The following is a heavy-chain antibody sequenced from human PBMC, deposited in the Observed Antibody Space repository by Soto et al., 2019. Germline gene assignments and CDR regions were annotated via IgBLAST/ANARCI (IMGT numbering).Heavy chain of an antibody. CDR2: IKSKTDGGTT. CDR1: GFTFSNAW. J-gene: IGHJ4*02. V-gene: IGHV3-15*01. CDR3: TSETWIQLWSKD. D-gene: IGHD5-18*01. Sequence: EVQLVESGGGLVKPGGSLRLSCAASGFTFSNAWMTWVRQAPGKGLEWVGRIKSKTDGGTTDYAAPVKGRCTISRDDSNNTLYLQMNSLITEDTAVYYCTSETWIQLWSKDWGQGALVTVSS.